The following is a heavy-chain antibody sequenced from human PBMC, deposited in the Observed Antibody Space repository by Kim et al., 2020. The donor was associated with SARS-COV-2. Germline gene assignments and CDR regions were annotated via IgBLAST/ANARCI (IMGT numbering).Heavy chain of an antibody. CDR3: ARVLYSDYSSSWFPDY. D-gene: IGHD6-13*01. V-gene: IGHV1-69*13. J-gene: IGHJ4*02. CDR1: GGTFSSYA. Sequence: SVKVSCKASGGTFSSYAISWVRQAPGQGLEWMGGIIPIFGTANYAQKFQGRVTITADESTSTAYMELSSLRSEDTAVYYCARVLYSDYSSSWFPDYWGQGTLVTVSS. CDR2: IIPIFGTA.